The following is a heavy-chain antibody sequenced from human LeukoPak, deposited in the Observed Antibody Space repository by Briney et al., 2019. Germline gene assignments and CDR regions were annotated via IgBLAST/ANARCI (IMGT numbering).Heavy chain of an antibody. J-gene: IGHJ4*02. CDR1: GFTFSSYS. CDR3: AETLYGDYGVEFDY. Sequence: GGSLRLSCAASGFTFSSYSMNWVRQAPGKGLEWVSSISSSSSYIYYADSVKGRFTISRDNAKNSLYLQMNSLRAEDTAVYYCAETLYGDYGVEFDYWGQGTLVTVSS. D-gene: IGHD4-17*01. CDR2: ISSSSSYI. V-gene: IGHV3-21*01.